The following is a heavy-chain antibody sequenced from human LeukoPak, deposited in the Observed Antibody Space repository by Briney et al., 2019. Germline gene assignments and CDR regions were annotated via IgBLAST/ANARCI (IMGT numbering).Heavy chain of an antibody. Sequence: GGSLRLSCAASGFTFSSYSMNWVRQAPGKGLEWVSSISRSSSYIYYADSVKGRFTISRDNAKNSLYLQMNGLRAEDTAVYYCARDGRNYYGSGSYSSRLPFDYWGRGTLVTVSS. D-gene: IGHD3-10*01. CDR1: GFTFSSYS. CDR2: ISRSSSYI. CDR3: ARDGRNYYGSGSYSSRLPFDY. J-gene: IGHJ4*02. V-gene: IGHV3-21*01.